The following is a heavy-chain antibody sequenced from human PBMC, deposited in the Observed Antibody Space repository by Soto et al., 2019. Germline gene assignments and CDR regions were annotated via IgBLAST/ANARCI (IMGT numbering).Heavy chain of an antibody. CDR2: ISGSAGSSGP. CDR3: AKARCSTANCYVPEY. Sequence: GSLRLACVASGFTFSTYTMSWVRQAPGKGLEWVSVISGSAGSSGPSYADSVQGRFSISRDNAWNTLYLQMNSLRGEDTALYYFAKARCSTANCYVPEYWGQGTRVTVSS. V-gene: IGHV3-23*01. J-gene: IGHJ4*02. CDR1: GFTFSTYT. D-gene: IGHD2-2*01.